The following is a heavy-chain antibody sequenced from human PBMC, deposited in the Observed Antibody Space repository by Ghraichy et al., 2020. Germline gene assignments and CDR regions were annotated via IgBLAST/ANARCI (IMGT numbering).Heavy chain of an antibody. V-gene: IGHV3-48*03. J-gene: IGHJ4*02. CDR2: ISSSGSTI. CDR3: ARDSAGYFDWTPFDY. CDR1: GFTFSSYE. D-gene: IGHD3-9*01. Sequence: GGSLTLSCAASGFTFSSYEMNWVRQAPGKGLEWVSYISSSGSTIYYADSVKGRFTISRDNAKNSLYLQMNSLRAEDTAVYYCARDSAGYFDWTPFDYWGQGTLVTVSS.